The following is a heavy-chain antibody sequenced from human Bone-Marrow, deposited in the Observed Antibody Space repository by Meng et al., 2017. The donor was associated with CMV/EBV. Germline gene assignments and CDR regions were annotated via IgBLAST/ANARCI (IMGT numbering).Heavy chain of an antibody. CDR1: GLLLRTSGEG. J-gene: IGHJ6*02. V-gene: IGHV2-5*01. CDR3: SDITKSDFYSYYGMDV. Sequence: SGPTLVKPTQTLTLTCTFSGLLLRTSGEGVGWIRQTPGQALEWFTLIYWNDDKRYSPSLKSRLTITKDTSKNQVVLIMTNMDPVDTGTYYRSDITKSDFYSYYGMDVWGQGTTVTVSS. CDR2: IYWNDDK.